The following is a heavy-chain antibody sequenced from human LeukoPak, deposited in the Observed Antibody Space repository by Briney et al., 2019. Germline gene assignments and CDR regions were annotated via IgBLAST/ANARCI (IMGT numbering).Heavy chain of an antibody. Sequence: PGGSLRLSCAASGFTFSSYWMHWVRQAPGKGLVWVSRINSDGSSTSYADSVKGRFTISRDNAKSTLYLQMNSLRAEDTAVYYCASPGYYDSSGYYVGGDAFDIWGQGTMVTVSS. CDR2: INSDGSST. V-gene: IGHV3-74*01. CDR3: ASPGYYDSSGYYVGGDAFDI. CDR1: GFTFSSYW. J-gene: IGHJ3*02. D-gene: IGHD3-22*01.